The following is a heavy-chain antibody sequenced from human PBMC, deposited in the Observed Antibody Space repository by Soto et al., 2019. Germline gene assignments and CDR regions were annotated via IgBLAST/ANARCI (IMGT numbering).Heavy chain of an antibody. CDR3: ARDGPYGDYVNYFDY. Sequence: SETLSLTCTVSGGSISSGGYYWSWIRQHPGKGLEWIGYIYYSGSTYYDPSLKSRVTISVDTSKNQFSLKLSSVTAADTAVYYCARDGPYGDYVNYFDYWGQGTLVTVSS. CDR1: GGSISSGGYY. D-gene: IGHD4-17*01. J-gene: IGHJ4*02. V-gene: IGHV4-31*03. CDR2: IYYSGST.